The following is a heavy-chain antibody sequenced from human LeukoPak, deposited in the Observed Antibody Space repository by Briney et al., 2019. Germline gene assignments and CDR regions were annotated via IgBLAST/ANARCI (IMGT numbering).Heavy chain of an antibody. V-gene: IGHV3-23*01. Sequence: GGSLRLSCAASGFTFSNYAMSWVRQAPGKGLEWVSSISSSGASTFYADSVKGRFTISRDNSKNTLYLQMNSLRAEDTAVYYCAKDSDIVVVPALTYDHWGQGTLVIVSS. D-gene: IGHD2-2*01. J-gene: IGHJ4*02. CDR2: ISSSGAST. CDR3: AKDSDIVVVPALTYDH. CDR1: GFTFSNYA.